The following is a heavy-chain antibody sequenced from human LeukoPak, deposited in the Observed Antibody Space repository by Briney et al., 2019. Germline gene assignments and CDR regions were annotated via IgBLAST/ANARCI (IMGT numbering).Heavy chain of an antibody. CDR3: ARGKLERRPTSLNYYYGMDV. V-gene: IGHV1-8*01. D-gene: IGHD1-1*01. J-gene: IGHJ6*02. CDR1: GYTFTSYD. CDR2: MNPNSGNT. Sequence: GASVKVSCKASGYTFTSYDINWVRQATGQGLEWMGWMNPNSGNTGYAQKFQGRVTMTRNTSISTAYMELSSLRSENTVVYYCARGKLERRPTSLNYYYGMDVWGQGTTVTVSS.